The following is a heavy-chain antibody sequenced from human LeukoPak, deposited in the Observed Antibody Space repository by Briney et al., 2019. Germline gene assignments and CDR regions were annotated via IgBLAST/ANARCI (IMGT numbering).Heavy chain of an antibody. CDR2: ISSSSYI. J-gene: IGHJ4*02. V-gene: IGHV3-21*01. CDR1: GFTFSSYS. CDR3: ARGAVDY. Sequence: GGSLRLSCAASGFTFSSYSMNWVRQARGKGLEWVSPISSSSYIYYADSVKGRFTISRENAKNSMYLQMNSLRAEDTAVYYCARGAVDYWGQGTLVTVSS.